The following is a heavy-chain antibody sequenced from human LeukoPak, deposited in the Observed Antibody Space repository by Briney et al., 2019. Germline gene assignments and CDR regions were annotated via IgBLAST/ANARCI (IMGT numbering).Heavy chain of an antibody. V-gene: IGHV1-8*01. J-gene: IGHJ4*02. Sequence: ASVKVSCKASGYTFTSNDINWVRQATGQELEWMGWMNPNSGNTGYAQKFQGRVAMTRNTSISTAYMELSSLRSEDTAVYYCARGTVCGSGGKCSGSWYYDYWGQGTLVTVSS. CDR3: ARGTVCGSGGKCSGSWYYDY. CDR2: MNPNSGNT. CDR1: GYTFTSND. D-gene: IGHD6-13*01.